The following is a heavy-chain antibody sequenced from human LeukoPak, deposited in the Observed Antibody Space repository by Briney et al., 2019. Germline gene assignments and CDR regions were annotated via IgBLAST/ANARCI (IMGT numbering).Heavy chain of an antibody. V-gene: IGHV3-23*01. J-gene: IGHJ4*02. D-gene: IGHD5/OR15-5a*01. CDR2: FIYSGGGT. CDR3: AKGRRPDGLYDLDY. Sequence: GGSLRLSCAASGFTFSNYAMNWVRQAPGKGLEWVSFIYSGGGTKYADSVRGRFTISRDNSRNTLYLQMNSLRSEDTAVYYCAKGRRPDGLYDLDYWGQGTLVTVSS. CDR1: GFTFSNYA.